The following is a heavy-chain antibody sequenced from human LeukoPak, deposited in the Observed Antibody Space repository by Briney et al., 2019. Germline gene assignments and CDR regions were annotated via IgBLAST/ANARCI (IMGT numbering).Heavy chain of an antibody. V-gene: IGHV4-30-4*08. CDR1: GGSISSGDYY. J-gene: IGHJ4*02. CDR3: ARVGAAAGYYFDY. CDR2: IYYSWST. D-gene: IGHD6-13*01. Sequence: SETLSLTCTVSGGSISSGDYYWSWIRQPPGKGLEWIGYIYYSWSTYYIPSLNSPVTISVDTSKNQFSLKLSSVTAADTAVYYCARVGAAAGYYFDYWGQGTLVTVSS.